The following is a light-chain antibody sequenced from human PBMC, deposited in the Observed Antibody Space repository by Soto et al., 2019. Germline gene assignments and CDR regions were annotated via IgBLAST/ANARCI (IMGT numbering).Light chain of an antibody. CDR1: QSISSY. CDR2: DAS. J-gene: IGKJ5*01. V-gene: IGKV3-11*01. Sequence: EIVLTQSPATLSLSPAERATLSCRASQSISSYLAWYQQKPGQDHRLLIYDASNRATGIKDRFSGGGSGTDFTLNISRLETEEFAVYYCKQRFNWHITVGQGKRLEI. CDR3: KQRFNWHIT.